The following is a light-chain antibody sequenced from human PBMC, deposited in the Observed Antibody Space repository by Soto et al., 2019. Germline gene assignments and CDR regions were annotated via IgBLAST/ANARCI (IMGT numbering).Light chain of an antibody. CDR2: GAS. V-gene: IGKV3-15*01. Sequence: EIVMTQSPATLSVSPGERATLSCRASQSISSDVAWDQQKPGQAPRLLIYGASTTATGIPARFSGSGSGTEFTLTISSLQSEDFAVYNCQQYNKWPRTFGQGTKVEIK. CDR3: QQYNKWPRT. CDR1: QSISSD. J-gene: IGKJ2*01.